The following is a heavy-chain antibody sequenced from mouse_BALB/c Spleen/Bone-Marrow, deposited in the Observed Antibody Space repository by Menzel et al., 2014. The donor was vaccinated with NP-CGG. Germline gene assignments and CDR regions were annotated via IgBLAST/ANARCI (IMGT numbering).Heavy chain of an antibody. CDR3: ANYYGSTWTAY. CDR2: ISDGGSYT. CDR1: GSTFSDYY. V-gene: IGHV5-4*02. J-gene: IGHJ3*01. Sequence: EVQGVESGGGLVKPGGSLKLSCAASGSTFSDYYMYWVRQTPEKRLEWVATISDGGSYTYDPDSVKGRFTISRDNAKNNLCLQMSSLKSEDTAMYYCANYYGSTWTAYWGQGTLVTVSA. D-gene: IGHD1-1*01.